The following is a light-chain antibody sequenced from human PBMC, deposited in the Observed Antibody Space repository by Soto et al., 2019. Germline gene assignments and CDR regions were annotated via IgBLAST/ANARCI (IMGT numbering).Light chain of an antibody. CDR2: GAS. Sequence: DIVLTQSPGTLSLSPGERATLSCRASQSVSSSYLAWYQQQPGQAPRLLIYGASSRATGIPDRFSGSGSGTHFTLTISRLQPEDFAVYYCQQYGSSPLFTFGPGTKVDIK. CDR1: QSVSSSY. J-gene: IGKJ3*01. V-gene: IGKV3-20*01. CDR3: QQYGSSPLFT.